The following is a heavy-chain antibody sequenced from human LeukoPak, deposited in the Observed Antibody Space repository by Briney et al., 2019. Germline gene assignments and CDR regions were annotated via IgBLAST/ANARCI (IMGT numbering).Heavy chain of an antibody. CDR1: GFTFSSYS. J-gene: IGHJ1*01. V-gene: IGHV3-48*04. D-gene: IGHD3-3*01. CDR3: ARGRRWATVITSGEGAEYFQH. CDR2: ISSSGSTI. Sequence: GGSLRLSCAASGFTFSSYSMDWVRQAPGKGLEWVSYISSSGSTIYYADSVKGRFTISRDNAKNSLYLQMNSLRAEDTAVYYCARGRRWATVITSGEGAEYFQHWGQGTLVTVSS.